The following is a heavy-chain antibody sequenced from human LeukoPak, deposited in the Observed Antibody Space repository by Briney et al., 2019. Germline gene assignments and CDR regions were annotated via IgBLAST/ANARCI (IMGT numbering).Heavy chain of an antibody. CDR2: IYSGGST. Sequence: GGSLRLSCAASGFTVSSNYMSWVRQAPGKGLEWVSVIYSGGSTYYAGSVKGRFTISRDNSKNTLYLQMNSLRAEDTAVYYCAKDFRYGDNQDWGQGTLVTVSS. V-gene: IGHV3-53*01. CDR1: GFTVSSNY. D-gene: IGHD4-23*01. CDR3: AKDFRYGDNQD. J-gene: IGHJ4*02.